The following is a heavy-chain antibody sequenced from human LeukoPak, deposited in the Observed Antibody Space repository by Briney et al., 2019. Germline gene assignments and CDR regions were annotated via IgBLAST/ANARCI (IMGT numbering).Heavy chain of an antibody. D-gene: IGHD6-25*01. Sequence: SGTLSLTCAVSGGSISSSNWWSWVRQPPGKGLEWIGEIYHSGSTNYNPSLKSRVAISVDKSKNQFSLKLSSVTAADTAMYYCARALPYSSAFDYWGQGTLVTVSS. V-gene: IGHV4-4*02. CDR1: GGSISSSNW. CDR2: IYHSGST. J-gene: IGHJ4*02. CDR3: ARALPYSSAFDY.